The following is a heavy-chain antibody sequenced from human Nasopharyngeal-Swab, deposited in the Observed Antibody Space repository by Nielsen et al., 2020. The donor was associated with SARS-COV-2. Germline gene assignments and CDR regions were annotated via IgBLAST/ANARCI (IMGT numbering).Heavy chain of an antibody. D-gene: IGHD3-16*01. V-gene: IGHV5-51*01. J-gene: IGHJ4*02. CDR2: IYPGDSDT. Sequence: VRQAPGKGLEWMGIIYPGDSDTRYSPSFQGQVTISADKSISTAYLQWSSLKASDTAMYYCARPAGGGYFDYWGQGTLGTVSS. CDR3: ARPAGGGYFDY.